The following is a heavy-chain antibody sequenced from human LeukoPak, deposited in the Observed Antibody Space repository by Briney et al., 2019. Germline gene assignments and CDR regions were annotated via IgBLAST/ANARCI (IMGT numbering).Heavy chain of an antibody. J-gene: IGHJ3*02. CDR3: ARQKGFIDAFDI. V-gene: IGHV3-30*03. Sequence: PGRSLRLSCSASGFTFSSYGMHWVRQAPGKGLEWVAIISYDGSNEYYADSVKGRFTISRDNSKNTLYLQMNSLRSEDTAVYYCARQKGFIDAFDIWGQGTMVTVSS. CDR1: GFTFSSYG. CDR2: ISYDGSNE.